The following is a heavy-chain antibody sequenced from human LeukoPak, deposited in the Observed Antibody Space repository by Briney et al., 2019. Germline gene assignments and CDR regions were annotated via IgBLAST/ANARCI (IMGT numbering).Heavy chain of an antibody. J-gene: IGHJ4*02. CDR3: ARERAVAVAY. CDR2: INQSGSA. V-gene: IGHV4-34*01. D-gene: IGHD6-19*01. Sequence: SETLSLTCAVYGGSFSTYYWSWIRQSPGKGLEWIGEINQSGSANYNPSLKSRVTISLDTSKNQLSLKVKSVTAADTAVYYCARERAVAVAYWGQGTLVTVSS. CDR1: GGSFSTYY.